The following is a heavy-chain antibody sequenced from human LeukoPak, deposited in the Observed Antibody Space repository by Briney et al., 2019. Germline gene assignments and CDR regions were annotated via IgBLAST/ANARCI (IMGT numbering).Heavy chain of an antibody. V-gene: IGHV3-74*01. D-gene: IGHD6-13*01. CDR2: VNRDGSST. Sequence: GGSLRLSCAASGFTFSDYWMHWVRQAPGKGLVWVSRVNRDGSSTSYADSVKGRFTISRDNGKNTLSLQMNSLRAEDTAIYYCARDRSISAAGDTYWGQGTLVTVSS. J-gene: IGHJ4*02. CDR1: GFTFSDYW. CDR3: ARDRSISAAGDTY.